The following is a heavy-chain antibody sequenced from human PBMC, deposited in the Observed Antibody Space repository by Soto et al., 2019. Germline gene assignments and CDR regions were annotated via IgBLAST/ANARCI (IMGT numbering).Heavy chain of an antibody. CDR3: ARDGAERKLAY. CDR1: GFTFSNYW. D-gene: IGHD1-1*01. J-gene: IGHJ4*02. Sequence: EVQLVESGGGLVQPGGSLRLSCAASGFTFSNYWMHWVRQAPGKGLVWVSSVNSDGSSTSYADSVKGRFTISRDNGKNTLSLQMNSLRAEDTAVYYCARDGAERKLAYWGQGTLVTASS. V-gene: IGHV3-74*01. CDR2: VNSDGSST.